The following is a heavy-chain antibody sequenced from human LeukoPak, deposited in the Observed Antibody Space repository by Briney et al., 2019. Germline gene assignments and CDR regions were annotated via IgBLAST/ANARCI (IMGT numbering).Heavy chain of an antibody. CDR1: GGSISSYY. V-gene: IGHV4-59*01. CDR3: ARGPPGGQFDP. CDR2: IYYSGST. Sequence: SEALSLTCTVSGGSISSYYWSWIRQPPGKGLEWIGYIYYSGSTNYNPSLKSRVTISVDTSKNQFSLKLSSVTAADTAVYYCARGPPGGQFDPWGQGTLVTVSS. J-gene: IGHJ5*02. D-gene: IGHD3-10*01.